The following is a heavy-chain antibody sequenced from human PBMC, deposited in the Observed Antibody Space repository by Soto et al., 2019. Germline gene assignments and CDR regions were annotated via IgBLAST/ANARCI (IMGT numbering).Heavy chain of an antibody. V-gene: IGHV1-69*13. CDR1: GGTFSSYA. D-gene: IGHD6-19*01. CDR3: AIAVAGSYYYYGMDV. J-gene: IGHJ6*02. CDR2: IIPIFGTA. Sequence: ASVKVSCKASGGTFSSYAISWVRQAPGQGLEWMGGIIPIFGTANYAQKFQGRVTITADESTSTAYMELSSLRSEDTAVYYCAIAVAGSYYYYGMDVWGQGTTVTVSS.